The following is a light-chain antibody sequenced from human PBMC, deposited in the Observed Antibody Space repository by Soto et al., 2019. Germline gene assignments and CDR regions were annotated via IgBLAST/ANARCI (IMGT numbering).Light chain of an antibody. J-gene: IGKJ5*01. CDR3: QQTHVVPHN. CDR1: QPSGNY. Sequence: DDQMTQSTSSLSASVGDRVTIACRASQPSGNYLNWYQQKPGEAPKVLIFDAPSLRSGVPSKYSGNGYGTDFPLSIYYQDPEDSATYYCQQTHVVPHNIGQLTRL. V-gene: IGKV1-39*01. CDR2: DAP.